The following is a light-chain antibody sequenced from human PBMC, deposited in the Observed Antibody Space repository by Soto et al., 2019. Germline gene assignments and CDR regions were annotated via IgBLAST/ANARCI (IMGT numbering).Light chain of an antibody. CDR2: GNN. CDR1: ASNIGAGYD. J-gene: IGLJ3*02. V-gene: IGLV1-40*01. Sequence: QSLLTQPPSVSGAPGQRVTISCTGSASNIGAGYDVHWYQQLPGTAPKLLIYGNNNRPSGVPDRFSGSKSGASASLAITGLQSEDEADYYCQSYDSSLSASVFGGGTKLTVL. CDR3: QSYDSSLSASV.